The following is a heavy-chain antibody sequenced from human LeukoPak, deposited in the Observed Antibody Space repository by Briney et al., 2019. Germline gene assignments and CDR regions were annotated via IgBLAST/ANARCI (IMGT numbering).Heavy chain of an antibody. CDR2: IIGSAEEM. J-gene: IGHJ4*02. D-gene: IGHD1-14*01. Sequence: GSLRLSCAASGFSFSIYAMNWVRQAPGEGLEWVSGIIGSAEEMYVADSVKGRFTISRDNSKNTLYLQMTSLRAEDTAVYYCAKDRVPDGVWEIDYWGQGTLVTVSS. V-gene: IGHV3-23*01. CDR1: GFSFSIYA. CDR3: AKDRVPDGVWEIDY.